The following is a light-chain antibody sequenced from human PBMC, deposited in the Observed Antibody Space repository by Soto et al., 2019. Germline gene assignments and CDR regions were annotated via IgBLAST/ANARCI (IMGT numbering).Light chain of an antibody. CDR1: SGSVSTNYY. J-gene: IGLJ2*01. CDR2: NTN. Sequence: QAVVTQEPSFSVSPGGTVTFTCGLSSGSVSTNYYPSWYQQTPGQPPRTLIYNTNSRSSGVPDRFSGSILGNKAALTITGAQADDESDYYCVLYMGLGISVFGGGTKVTVL. V-gene: IGLV8-61*01. CDR3: VLYMGLGISV.